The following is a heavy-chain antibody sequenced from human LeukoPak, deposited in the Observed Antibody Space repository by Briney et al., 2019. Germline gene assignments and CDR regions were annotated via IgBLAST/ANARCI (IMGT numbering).Heavy chain of an antibody. V-gene: IGHV1-2*02. CDR1: GYTFTGYY. CDR2: INPNSGGT. J-gene: IGHJ4*02. CDR3: ARYGSGSYYVDY. Sequence: ASVKVSCKASGYTFTGYYMHWVRQAPGQGLEWMGWINPNSGGTNYAQKFQGRVTMTRDTSISTAYMELSRLRSDGTAVYYCARYGSGSYYVDYWGQGTLVTVSS. D-gene: IGHD3-10*01.